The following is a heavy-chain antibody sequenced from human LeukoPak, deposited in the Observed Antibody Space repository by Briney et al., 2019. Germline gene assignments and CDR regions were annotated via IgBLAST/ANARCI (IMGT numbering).Heavy chain of an antibody. CDR3: ARDTTHGSGPPHQNSWFDP. Sequence: PGGSLRLSCAASGFTFRSYSMNWVRQAPGKGREWVSSISSSSSYIYYADSVKGRFPISRDNAKNSLYLQMNSLRAEDTAMYYCARDTTHGSGPPHQNSWFDPWGQGTLVTVSS. CDR2: ISSSSSYI. J-gene: IGHJ5*02. V-gene: IGHV3-21*01. D-gene: IGHD3-10*01. CDR1: GFTFRSYS.